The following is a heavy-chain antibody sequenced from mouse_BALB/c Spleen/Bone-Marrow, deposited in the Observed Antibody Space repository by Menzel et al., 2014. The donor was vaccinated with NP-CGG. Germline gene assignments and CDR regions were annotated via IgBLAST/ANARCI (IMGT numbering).Heavy chain of an antibody. CDR2: TSNGGGST. CDR3: ARQGTLDY. V-gene: IGHV5-12*02. J-gene: IGHJ4*01. Sequence: EVQVVESGGGLVQPGGSLKLSCATSGFTFRDYYMYWVRQTPEKRLEGVAYTSNGGGSTYYPDTVKGRFTISRDNAKNTLYLQMSRLKSEDTAMYYCARQGTLDYWGQGTSVTVSS. CDR1: GFTFRDYY.